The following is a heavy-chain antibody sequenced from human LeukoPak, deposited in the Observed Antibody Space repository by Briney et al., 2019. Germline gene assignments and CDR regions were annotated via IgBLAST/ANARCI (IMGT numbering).Heavy chain of an antibody. CDR2: IKQDGSEK. J-gene: IGHJ5*02. Sequence: GGSLRLSCAASGFTFSSYWMSWVRQAPGKGLEWVANIKQDGSEKYYVDSVKGRFTISRDNAKNSLYLQMNSLRAEDTAVYYCARDDCSSISCYHNWFDPWGQGPWSPSPQ. V-gene: IGHV3-7*01. CDR3: ARDDCSSISCYHNWFDP. D-gene: IGHD2-2*01. CDR1: GFTFSSYW.